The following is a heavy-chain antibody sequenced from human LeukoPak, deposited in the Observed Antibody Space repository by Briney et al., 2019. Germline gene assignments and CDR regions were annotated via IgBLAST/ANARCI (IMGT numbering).Heavy chain of an antibody. Sequence: PGGSLRLSCAASGFTVSSNYMSWVRQAPGKGQEWVSVIYSGGSTYYADSVKGRFTIPRDNSKNTLYLQMNSLRAEDTAVYYCARDNKAAAGSYYYYGMDVWGQGTTVTVSS. CDR1: GFTVSSNY. J-gene: IGHJ6*02. CDR3: ARDNKAAAGSYYYYGMDV. D-gene: IGHD6-13*01. V-gene: IGHV3-53*01. CDR2: IYSGGST.